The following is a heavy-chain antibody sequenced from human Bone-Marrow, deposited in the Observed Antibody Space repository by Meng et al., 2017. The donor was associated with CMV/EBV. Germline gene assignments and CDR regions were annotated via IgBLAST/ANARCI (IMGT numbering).Heavy chain of an antibody. Sequence: ASGKVSCKASGYTFTGYYMHWVRQAPGQGLEWMGWINPNSGGTNYAQKFQGRVTMTRDTSISTAYMELSRLRSDDTAVYYCARDRLSPFRLRGGGYGMDVWGQGTTVTVSS. J-gene: IGHJ6*02. CDR1: GYTFTGYY. CDR2: INPNSGGT. D-gene: IGHD3-16*01. V-gene: IGHV1-2*02. CDR3: ARDRLSPFRLRGGGYGMDV.